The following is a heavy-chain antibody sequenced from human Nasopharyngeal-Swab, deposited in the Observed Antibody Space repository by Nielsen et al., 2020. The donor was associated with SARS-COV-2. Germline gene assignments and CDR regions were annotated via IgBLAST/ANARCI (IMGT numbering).Heavy chain of an antibody. J-gene: IGHJ5*02. CDR3: ARQRQYCSGGSCYSKWFDP. CDR1: GYSITSYW. V-gene: IGHV5-51*01. D-gene: IGHD2-15*01. CDR2: IYPGDSDT. Sequence: KVSCKGSGYSITSYWIGWVRQLPGKGLEWMGIIYPGDSDTRYSPSFEGQVTISADKSISTAYLQWSSLKASATAMYYCARQRQYCSGGSCYSKWFDPWGQGTLVTVSS.